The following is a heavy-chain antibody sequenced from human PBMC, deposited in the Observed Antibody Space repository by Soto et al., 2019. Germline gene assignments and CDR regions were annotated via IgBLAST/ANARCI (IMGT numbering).Heavy chain of an antibody. J-gene: IGHJ5*02. CDR1: GGSISSSNW. V-gene: IGHV4-4*02. CDR2: IYHSGST. D-gene: IGHD2-15*01. Sequence: PSETLSLTCAVSGGSISSSNWWSWVRQPPGKGLEWIGEIYHSGSTNYNPSLKSRVTISVDKSKNQFSLKLSSVTAADTAVYYCARGIDVVVVAATYWFDPWGQGTLVTVSS. CDR3: ARGIDVVVVAATYWFDP.